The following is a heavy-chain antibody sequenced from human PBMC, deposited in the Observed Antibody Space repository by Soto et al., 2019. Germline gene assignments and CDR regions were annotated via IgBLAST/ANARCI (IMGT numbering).Heavy chain of an antibody. D-gene: IGHD2-21*01. CDR3: ATISYCGGDCYGHDAFDI. V-gene: IGHV1-24*01. Sequence: ASVKVSCKVSGYTLTELSMHWVRQAPGKGLEWMGGFDPEDGETIYAQKFQGRVTMTEDTSTDTAYMELSSLRSDDTAVYYCATISYCGGDCYGHDAFDIWGQGTMVTVSS. CDR1: GYTLTELS. J-gene: IGHJ3*02. CDR2: FDPEDGET.